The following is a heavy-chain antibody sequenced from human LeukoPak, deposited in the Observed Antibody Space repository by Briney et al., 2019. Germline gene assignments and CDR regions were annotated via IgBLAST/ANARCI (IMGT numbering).Heavy chain of an antibody. D-gene: IGHD6-13*01. CDR2: INQSGST. CDR1: GGSFSTYY. Sequence: SETLSLTCAVYGGSFSTYYWSWVRQPPGSGLEWIGEINQSGSTNYSPSLKRRVTVSIDTSKNQFSLKLSSVTAADTAVYYCARQQLVGDAFDIWGQGTMVTVSS. J-gene: IGHJ3*02. V-gene: IGHV4-34*01. CDR3: ARQQLVGDAFDI.